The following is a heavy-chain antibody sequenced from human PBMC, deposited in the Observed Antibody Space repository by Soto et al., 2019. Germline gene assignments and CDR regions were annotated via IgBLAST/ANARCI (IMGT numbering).Heavy chain of an antibody. CDR2: IIPIFGTA. Sequence: QVQLVQSGAEVKKPGSSVKVSCKASGGTFSSYAISWVRQAPGQGLEWMGGIIPIFGTANYAQKFQGRVTITADESTSTAYMELSSLRSEDTAVYYCASDRDIVVVPAAGQDAFDIWGQGTMVTVSS. V-gene: IGHV1-69*01. J-gene: IGHJ3*02. CDR1: GGTFSSYA. CDR3: ASDRDIVVVPAAGQDAFDI. D-gene: IGHD2-2*01.